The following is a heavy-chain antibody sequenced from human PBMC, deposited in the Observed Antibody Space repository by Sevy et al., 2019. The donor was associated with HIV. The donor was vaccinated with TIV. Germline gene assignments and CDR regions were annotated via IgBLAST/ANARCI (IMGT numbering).Heavy chain of an antibody. Sequence: SETLSLTCTVSGGSISGSTNYWGRIRQSPGKGLEWIGSLYYGGSTYLNPSLKSRVTTSVDTSKNQLSRKLNSVTAADTAVYYCVRHLTNYLYWYFDLWGRGALVTVSS. CDR2: LYYGGST. J-gene: IGHJ2*01. CDR1: GGSISGSTNY. D-gene: IGHD2-8*01. V-gene: IGHV4-39*01. CDR3: VRHLTNYLYWYFDL.